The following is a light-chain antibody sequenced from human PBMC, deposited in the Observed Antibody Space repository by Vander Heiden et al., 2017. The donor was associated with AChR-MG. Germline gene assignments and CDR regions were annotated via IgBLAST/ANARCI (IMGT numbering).Light chain of an antibody. J-gene: IGLJ2*01. V-gene: IGLV2-11*01. CDR1: SSDVGGYNY. Sequence: QSALTQPRSVSGSPGQSVTSSCTGTSSDVGGYNYVSWYQQHPGKAPELMSDDVSKRPSGVPDRFSGSKSGTTASPTISGLQAEDEADYYCCSYARSYTGVFGGGTKLTVL. CDR3: CSYARSYTGV. CDR2: DVS.